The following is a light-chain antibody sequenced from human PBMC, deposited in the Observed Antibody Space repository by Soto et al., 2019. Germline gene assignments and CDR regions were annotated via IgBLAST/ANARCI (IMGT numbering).Light chain of an antibody. V-gene: IGKV2-28*01. CDR1: QSLLHSNGYNY. Sequence: DTVMTKSQLSLPVTPGEPASISCRSRQSLLHSNGYNYLDWDLQKPGQSPQPLIYLGSKRASGVPDRFSGSGSGTDFTLKISRVEAEDVGVYYCMQPLQSWTFGQGTKVDIK. CDR2: LGS. CDR3: MQPLQSWT. J-gene: IGKJ1*01.